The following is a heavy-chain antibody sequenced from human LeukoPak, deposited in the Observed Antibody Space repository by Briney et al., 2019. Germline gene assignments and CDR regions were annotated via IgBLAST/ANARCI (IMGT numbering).Heavy chain of an antibody. Sequence: GGSLRLSCAASGFTFSDYYMSWIRQAPGKGLEGVSYISSSGSTIYYADSVKGRFTISRDNAKNSLYLQMNSLRAEDTAVYYCARGHLDPHYYGSGSYLLSYYYYGMDVWGQGTTVTVSS. J-gene: IGHJ6*02. CDR1: GFTFSDYY. V-gene: IGHV3-11*01. CDR2: ISSSGSTI. CDR3: ARGHLDPHYYGSGSYLLSYYYYGMDV. D-gene: IGHD3-10*01.